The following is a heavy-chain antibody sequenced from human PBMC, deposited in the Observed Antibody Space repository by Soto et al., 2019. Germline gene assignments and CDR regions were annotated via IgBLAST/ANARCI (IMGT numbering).Heavy chain of an antibody. Sequence: SETLSLTCTVSGGSISSSSYYWGWIRQPPGKGLEWIGSIYYSGSTYYNPSLKSRVTISVDTSKNQFSLKLSSVTAADTAVYYCARQDRYGDWHFDYWGQGTLVTVSS. CDR2: IYYSGST. CDR1: GGSISSSSYY. J-gene: IGHJ4*02. D-gene: IGHD4-17*01. V-gene: IGHV4-39*01. CDR3: ARQDRYGDWHFDY.